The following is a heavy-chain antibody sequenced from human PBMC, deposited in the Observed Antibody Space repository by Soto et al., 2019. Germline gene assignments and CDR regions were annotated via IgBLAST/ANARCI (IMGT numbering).Heavy chain of an antibody. J-gene: IGHJ5*02. D-gene: IGHD6-13*01. Sequence: EAQLLESGGDLVQPGGSLRLSCAASEFSFDDYAMSWVRQAPGKGLEWVSSITYTGVSTYYADSVKGRFTISRDNSRDRLFLKKYSPRAEHTAIYYCTITFVWYPYLDAWGQGTLVTASS. CDR3: TITFVWYPYLDA. CDR1: EFSFDDYA. CDR2: ITYTGVST. V-gene: IGHV3-23*01.